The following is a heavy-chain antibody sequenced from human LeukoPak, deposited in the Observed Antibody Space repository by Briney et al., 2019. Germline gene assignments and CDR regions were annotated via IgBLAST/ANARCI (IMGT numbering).Heavy chain of an antibody. J-gene: IGHJ4*02. D-gene: IGHD6-13*01. Sequence: GGSLRLSCAASGFTFSNYAMSWVRQAPGKGLEWVSTISGSGGSTYYADSVKGRFTISRDNSNNTLHLQMNSLRAEDTGVYYCAKAALLGHSSSWYDYWGQGTLVTVSS. V-gene: IGHV3-23*01. CDR1: GFTFSNYA. CDR2: ISGSGGST. CDR3: AKAALLGHSSSWYDY.